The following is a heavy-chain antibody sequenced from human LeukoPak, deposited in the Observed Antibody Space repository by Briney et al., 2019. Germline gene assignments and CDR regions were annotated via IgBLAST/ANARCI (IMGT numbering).Heavy chain of an antibody. CDR3: ARDWDYYDSSGYPRGYAFDI. D-gene: IGHD3-22*01. CDR1: GGSISSYY. V-gene: IGHV4-59*01. CDR2: IYYSGST. Sequence: NPSQTLSLTCTVSGGSISSYYWSWIRQPPGKGLEWIGYIYYSGSTNYNPSLKSRVTTSVDTSKNQFSLKLRSVTAADTAVYYCARDWDYYDSSGYPRGYAFDIWGQGTMVTVSS. J-gene: IGHJ3*02.